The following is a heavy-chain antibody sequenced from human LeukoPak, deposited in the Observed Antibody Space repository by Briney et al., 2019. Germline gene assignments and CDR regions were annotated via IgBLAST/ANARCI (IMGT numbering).Heavy chain of an antibody. CDR3: AKDIISADTPRGYYFYYMDV. CDR2: IIPMFGTA. J-gene: IGHJ6*03. D-gene: IGHD2-2*02. V-gene: IGHV1-69*06. CDR1: GDTFSSYA. Sequence: SVKVSCKASGDTFSSYAVSWVRQAPGQGLEWMGGIIPMFGTANYAQKFQGRVTMTADKSTSTVYMELSSLRSDDTGIYYCAKDIISADTPRGYYFYYMDVWGKGTTVTISS.